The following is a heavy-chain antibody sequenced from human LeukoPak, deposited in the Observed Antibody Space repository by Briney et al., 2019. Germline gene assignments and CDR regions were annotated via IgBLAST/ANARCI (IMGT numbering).Heavy chain of an antibody. D-gene: IGHD2-15*01. Sequence: SEALSLTCTVSGGSISSYYWSWIRQPAGKGLEWIGRIYTSGSTNYNPSLKSRVTMSVDTSKNQFSLKLSSVTAADTAVYYCARSHRANCRGGSCYSFYYWGQGTLVNVSS. CDR1: GGSISSYY. CDR3: ARSHRANCRGGSCYSFYY. V-gene: IGHV4-4*07. CDR2: IYTSGST. J-gene: IGHJ4*02.